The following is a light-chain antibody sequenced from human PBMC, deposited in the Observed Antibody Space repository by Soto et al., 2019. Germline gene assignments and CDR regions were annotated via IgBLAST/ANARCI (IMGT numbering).Light chain of an antibody. CDR2: DAS. J-gene: IGKJ3*01. CDR1: QSVSSF. V-gene: IGKV3-11*01. Sequence: EIVLTQFPAPLSLSPGERATLSCRASQSVSSFLAWYQQKPGQAPRLLLYDASNRATGIPARFSGSGTGTDFILTISSLEPEDFAVYYCQHRNYWAPFSFGPGTKVDI. CDR3: QHRNYWAPFS.